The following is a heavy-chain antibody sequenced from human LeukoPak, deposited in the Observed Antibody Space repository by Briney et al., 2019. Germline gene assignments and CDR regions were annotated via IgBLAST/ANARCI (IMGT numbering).Heavy chain of an antibody. V-gene: IGHV1-24*01. CDR1: GYTLTDLS. CDR3: ARDAHYYDSSGYYLSEFYYYMDV. CDR2: FDPEDGET. Sequence: ASVKVSCKVSGYTLTDLSMHWVRQAPGKGLEWMGGFDPEDGETIYAQKFQGRVTMTRDTSISTAYMELSRLRSDDTAVYYCARDAHYYDSSGYYLSEFYYYMDVWGKGTTVTVSS. D-gene: IGHD3-22*01. J-gene: IGHJ6*03.